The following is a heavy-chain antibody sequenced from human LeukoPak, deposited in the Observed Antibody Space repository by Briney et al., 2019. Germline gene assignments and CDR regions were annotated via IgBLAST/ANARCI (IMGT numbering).Heavy chain of an antibody. J-gene: IGHJ4*02. Sequence: SETLSLTCAVSGGSISSYHWSWFRQAPGKGLEWLGYMYNSGSTNFNPSLKSRVTISGDTSKNQFSLKLSSVTAADTAVYYCAGRDANLDIVPTLFPFDYWGQGALVTVSP. V-gene: IGHV4-59*01. CDR2: MYNSGST. CDR3: AGRDANLDIVPTLFPFDY. CDR1: GGSISSYH. D-gene: IGHD5-12*01.